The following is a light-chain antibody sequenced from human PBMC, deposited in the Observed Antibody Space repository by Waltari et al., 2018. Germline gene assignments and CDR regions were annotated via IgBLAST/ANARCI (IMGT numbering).Light chain of an antibody. CDR1: QSINNY. CDR2: SAS. V-gene: IGKV3-11*01. Sequence: SCRARQSINNYLAWYQQKPGQAPRLLIYSASNRATGIPARFSGSGSGTDFFLTISSLDPEDFAVYYCQQRSSWPRTFGQGTRVEIK. J-gene: IGKJ1*01. CDR3: QQRSSWPRT.